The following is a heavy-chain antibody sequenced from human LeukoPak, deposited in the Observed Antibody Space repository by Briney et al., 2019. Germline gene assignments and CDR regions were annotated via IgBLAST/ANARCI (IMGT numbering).Heavy chain of an antibody. Sequence: GESLGISCKGSGYSFTSYWISWVRQMPGKGLEWMGRIDPSDSYTNYSPSFQGHVTISADKSISTAYLQWSSLKASDTAMYYCARGYCSSTSCYGIGDYWGQGTLVTVSS. CDR2: IDPSDSYT. D-gene: IGHD2-2*01. J-gene: IGHJ4*02. V-gene: IGHV5-10-1*01. CDR3: ARGYCSSTSCYGIGDY. CDR1: GYSFTSYW.